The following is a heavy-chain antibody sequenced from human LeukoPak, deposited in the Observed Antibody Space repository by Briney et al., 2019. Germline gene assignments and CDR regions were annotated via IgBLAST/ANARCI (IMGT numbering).Heavy chain of an antibody. CDR2: ISAYNGNT. Sequence: ASVKVSCKASGYTFTSYGISWVRQAPGQGLEWMGWISAYNGNTNYAQKLQGRVTMTTDTSTSTAYMELRSLRSDDTAVYYCARDGGALYSSSWYVSSWFDPWGQGTLVTVSS. CDR3: ARDGGALYSSSWYVSSWFDP. V-gene: IGHV1-18*01. D-gene: IGHD6-13*01. J-gene: IGHJ5*02. CDR1: GYTFTSYG.